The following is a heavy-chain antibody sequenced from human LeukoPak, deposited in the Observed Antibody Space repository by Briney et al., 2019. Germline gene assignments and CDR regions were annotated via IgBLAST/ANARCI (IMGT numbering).Heavy chain of an antibody. J-gene: IGHJ4*02. D-gene: IGHD1-20*01. Sequence: SSETLSLTCTVSGGSISSYYWSWIRQPPGKGLEWIGYIYYSGSTNYNPSLKSRVTISVDTSKNQFSLKLSSVTAADTAVYYCARGDNWSDPNPTLLDYWGQGTLVTVSS. CDR1: GGSISSYY. CDR3: ARGDNWSDPNPTLLDY. CDR2: IYYSGST. V-gene: IGHV4-59*01.